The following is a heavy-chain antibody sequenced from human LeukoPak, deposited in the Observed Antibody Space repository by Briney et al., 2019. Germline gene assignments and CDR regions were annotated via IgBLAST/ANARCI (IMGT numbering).Heavy chain of an antibody. V-gene: IGHV3-23*01. CDR1: GFTFSSYA. CDR2: ISDSDDST. J-gene: IGHJ5*02. Sequence: GGSLRLSCAASGFTFSSYAMSWVRQAPGKGLEWVSTISDSDDSTYYADSVKGRFTISRDNSKNTLYLQMNSLRAEDTAVYYCARGHYQLSWGQGILVTVSS. CDR3: ARGHYQLS. D-gene: IGHD2-2*01.